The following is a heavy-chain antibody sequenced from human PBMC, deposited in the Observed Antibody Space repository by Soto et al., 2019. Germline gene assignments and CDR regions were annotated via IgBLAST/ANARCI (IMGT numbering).Heavy chain of an antibody. CDR2: INPNSGGT. CDR3: ARGEAIVVVPAALINNWFDP. V-gene: IGHV1-2*02. D-gene: IGHD2-2*01. Sequence: ASVKVSCTASGYTFTGYYMHWVRQAPGQGLEWMGWINPNSGGTNYAQKFQGRVTMTRDTSISTAYMELSRLRSDDTAVYYCARGEAIVVVPAALINNWFDPWGQGTLVTVSS. CDR1: GYTFTGYY. J-gene: IGHJ5*02.